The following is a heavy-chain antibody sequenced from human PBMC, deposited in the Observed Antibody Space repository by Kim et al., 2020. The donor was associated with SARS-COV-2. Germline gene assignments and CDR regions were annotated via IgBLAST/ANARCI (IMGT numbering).Heavy chain of an antibody. V-gene: IGHV3-30*18. Sequence: GGSLRLSCAASGFTFSSYGMHWVRQAPGKGLEWVAVISYDGSNKYYADSVKGRFTISRDNSKNTLYLQMNSLRAEDTAVYYCAKDVMALYYYYGMDVWGQGTTVTVSS. J-gene: IGHJ6*02. CDR3: AKDVMALYYYYGMDV. D-gene: IGHD3-16*01. CDR1: GFTFSSYG. CDR2: ISYDGSNK.